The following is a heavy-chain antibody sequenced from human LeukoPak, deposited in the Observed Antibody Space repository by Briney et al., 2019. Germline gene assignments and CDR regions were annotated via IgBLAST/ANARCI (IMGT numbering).Heavy chain of an antibody. J-gene: IGHJ6*03. Sequence: GASVKVSCKASGGTFSSYAISWVRQAPGQGLEWMGWINPNSGGTNYAQKFQGRVTMTRDTSISTAYMELSRLRSDDTAVYYCARGPYYGSGSTYYYYYMDVWGKGTTVTISS. CDR2: INPNSGGT. CDR3: ARGPYYGSGSTYYYYYMDV. V-gene: IGHV1-2*02. D-gene: IGHD3-10*01. CDR1: GGTFSSYA.